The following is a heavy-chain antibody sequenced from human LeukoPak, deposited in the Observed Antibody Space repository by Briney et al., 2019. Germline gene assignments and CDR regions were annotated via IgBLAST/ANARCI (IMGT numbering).Heavy chain of an antibody. CDR3: TTADGTPDY. V-gene: IGHV1-46*01. D-gene: IGHD6-13*01. CDR2: INPSGGST. CDR1: GYTFTSYY. J-gene: IGHJ4*02. Sequence: GASVKVSCKASGYTFTSYYMHWVRQAPGQGLEWMGIINPSGGSTSYAQKFQGRVTMTRDMSTSTVYMELSSLEIDDTAVYYCTTADGTPDYWGQGTLVTVSS.